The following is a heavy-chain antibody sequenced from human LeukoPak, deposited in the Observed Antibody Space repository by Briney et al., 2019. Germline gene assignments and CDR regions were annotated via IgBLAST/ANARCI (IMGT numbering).Heavy chain of an antibody. CDR2: IYHSGST. D-gene: IGHD1-1*01. CDR3: ARGIERVGFDY. CDR1: GYSISSGYY. Sequence: SETLSLTCAVSGYSISSGYYWGWIRQPPGKGVKWIGSIYHSGSTYYNPSLKSRVTISVDTSKNQFSLKLSSVTAADTAVYYWARGIERVGFDYWGQGTLVTVSS. V-gene: IGHV4-38-2*01. J-gene: IGHJ4*02.